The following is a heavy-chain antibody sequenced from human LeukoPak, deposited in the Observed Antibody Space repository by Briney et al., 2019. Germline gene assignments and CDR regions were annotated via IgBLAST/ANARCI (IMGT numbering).Heavy chain of an antibody. CDR2: ISSSSSTI. D-gene: IGHD3-16*01. CDR3: AKDRREITFGGVREYFQH. V-gene: IGHV3-48*01. J-gene: IGHJ1*01. CDR1: GFTFSSYS. Sequence: PGGSLRLSCAASGFTFSSYSMNWVRQAPGKGLEWVSYISSSSSTIYYADSVKGRFTISRDNSKNTLYLQMNSLRAEDTAVYYCAKDRREITFGGVREYFQHWGQGTLVTVSS.